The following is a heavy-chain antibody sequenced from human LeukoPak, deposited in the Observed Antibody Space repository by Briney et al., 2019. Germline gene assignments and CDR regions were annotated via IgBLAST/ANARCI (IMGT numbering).Heavy chain of an antibody. D-gene: IGHD2-2*01. CDR1: GYTFTGYY. Sequence: ASVKVSCKASGYTFTGYYMHWVRQAPGQGLEWMGWINPSSGGTNYAQKFQGRVTMTRDTSISTAYMELSRLRSDDTAVYYCARLYCSSTSCHGFDYWGQGTLVTVSS. J-gene: IGHJ4*02. V-gene: IGHV1-2*02. CDR2: INPSSGGT. CDR3: ARLYCSSTSCHGFDY.